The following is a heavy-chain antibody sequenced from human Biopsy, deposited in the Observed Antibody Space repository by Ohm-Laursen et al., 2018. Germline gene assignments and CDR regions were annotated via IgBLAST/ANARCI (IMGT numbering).Heavy chain of an antibody. Sequence: SETLSLTCSVSGDSISASTTSYWAWLRQPPGKGLEWIGSIYNSETTFYNPSLKSRVAISVNTSTNQFSLKVSSVTAADTALYYCARHPTGFWFDPWGHGTLVTVSS. CDR2: IYNSETT. V-gene: IGHV4-39*01. CDR1: GDSISASTTSY. J-gene: IGHJ5*02. CDR3: ARHPTGFWFDP.